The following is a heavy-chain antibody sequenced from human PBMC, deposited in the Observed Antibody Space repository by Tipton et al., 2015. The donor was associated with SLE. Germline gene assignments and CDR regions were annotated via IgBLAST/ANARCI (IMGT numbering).Heavy chain of an antibody. CDR2: ASYDESNK. D-gene: IGHD3-22*01. Sequence: SLRLSCAASGSVFSNYGMHWVRQAPGKGLEWVALASYDESNKYYADSVKGRFTISRDNSKNTLYLQMNSLRPEDAAVYYCAKDPVIDYWGQGTLVTVSS. CDR1: GSVFSNYG. CDR3: AKDPVIDY. V-gene: IGHV3-30*18. J-gene: IGHJ4*02.